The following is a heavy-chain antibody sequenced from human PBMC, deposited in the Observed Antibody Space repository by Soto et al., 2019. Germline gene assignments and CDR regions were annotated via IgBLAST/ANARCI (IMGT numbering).Heavy chain of an antibody. D-gene: IGHD4-17*01. J-gene: IGHJ4*02. CDR2: IHRASTYI. Sequence: GGALRPSLAPPGFTFSGFCKGWGPQAPGKGLEWVSSIHRASTYIYYADSVRGRFTISRDNAKSSLYLQMNSLTVEDTAVYYCARRAVTTYHFFDYWGQGALVTVSS. V-gene: IGHV3-21*06. CDR3: ARRAVTTYHFFDY. CDR1: GFTFSGFC.